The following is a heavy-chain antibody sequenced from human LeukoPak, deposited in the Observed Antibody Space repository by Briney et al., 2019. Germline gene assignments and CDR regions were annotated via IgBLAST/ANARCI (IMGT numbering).Heavy chain of an antibody. J-gene: IGHJ4*02. CDR2: MFYSGTT. Sequence: KASETLSLTCTVSGGSIRSSYWSWIRQPPGKGLECIGCMFYSGTTNYNPSLKSRVTISVDTSKSQFSLMLSSVTAADTAVYYCARDLLSSGDYWGQGTLVTVSS. CDR3: ARDLLSSGDY. V-gene: IGHV4-59*01. CDR1: GGSIRSSY.